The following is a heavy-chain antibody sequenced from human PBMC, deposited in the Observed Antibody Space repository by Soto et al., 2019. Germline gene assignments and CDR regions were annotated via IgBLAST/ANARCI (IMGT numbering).Heavy chain of an antibody. Sequence: QVQLVESGGNVVQPGGSLRLSCAASGFSFSSHRMHWVRQAPGKGLEWVAHLWAGGNIRYYAYSVNGRFTISSDHSKNTLYLQMSRLGAEDTAVYYCTRDAQQLANYGMDVWGQGTTVTVSS. CDR1: GFSFSSHR. CDR2: LWAGGNIR. CDR3: TRDAQQLANYGMDV. J-gene: IGHJ6*02. V-gene: IGHV3-33*01. D-gene: IGHD6-13*01.